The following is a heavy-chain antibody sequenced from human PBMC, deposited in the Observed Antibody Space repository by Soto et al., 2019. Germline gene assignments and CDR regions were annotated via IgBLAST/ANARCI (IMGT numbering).Heavy chain of an antibody. Sequence: SETLSLTCSVSGGSVSNKAYYWSWIRQPPGKRLEWIGYVYYSGTTNYNPSPKSRVTISVDLSKNQFSLRLSSVTTADTALYYCARTTAVPNTLRSRYFFDYWGQGTLVTVSS. V-gene: IGHV4-61*08. J-gene: IGHJ4*02. D-gene: IGHD4-17*01. CDR2: VYYSGTT. CDR3: ARTTAVPNTLRSRYFFDY. CDR1: GGSVSNKAYY.